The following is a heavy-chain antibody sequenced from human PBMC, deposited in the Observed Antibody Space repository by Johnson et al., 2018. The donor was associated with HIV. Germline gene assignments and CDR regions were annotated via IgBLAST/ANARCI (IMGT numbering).Heavy chain of an antibody. D-gene: IGHD1-20*01. V-gene: IGHV3-9*01. CDR1: GFTFDDYA. J-gene: IGHJ3*02. Sequence: VQLVESGGGLVQPGRSLRLSCAASGFTFDDYAMHWVRQAPGKGLEWVSGISWNSGSIGYADSVKGRFTISRDNAKNTVFLQMSSLRAEDTAVYYCAKEEPPRESVNWFYPLDIWGQGTMVTVSS. CDR3: AKEEPPRESVNWFYPLDI. CDR2: ISWNSGSI.